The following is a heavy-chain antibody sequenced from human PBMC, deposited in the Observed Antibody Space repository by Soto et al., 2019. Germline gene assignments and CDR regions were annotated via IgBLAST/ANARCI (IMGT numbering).Heavy chain of an antibody. V-gene: IGHV3-23*01. Sequence: GGSLRLSCAASGFTFSSYAMSWVRQAPGKGLEWVSAISGSGGSTYYADSVKGRFTISRDNSKNTLYLQMNSLRAEDTAVYYCAKGGYSYGYYYYYGMDVWGQGTTVTVSS. CDR1: GFTFSSYA. J-gene: IGHJ6*02. D-gene: IGHD5-18*01. CDR3: AKGGYSYGYYYYYGMDV. CDR2: ISGSGGST.